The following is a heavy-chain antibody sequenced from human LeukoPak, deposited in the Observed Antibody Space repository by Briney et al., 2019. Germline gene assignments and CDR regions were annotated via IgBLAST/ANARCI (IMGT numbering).Heavy chain of an antibody. CDR3: AKGDIVVAPNWFDP. V-gene: IGHV3-23*01. CDR1: GFTVSSNY. J-gene: IGHJ5*02. Sequence: GGSLRLSCAASGFTVSSNYMSWVRQAPGKGLEWVSAISGSGGSTYYADSVKGRFTISRDNSKNTLYLQMNSLRAEDTAVYYCAKGDIVVAPNWFDPWGQGTLVTVSS. D-gene: IGHD2-15*01. CDR2: ISGSGGST.